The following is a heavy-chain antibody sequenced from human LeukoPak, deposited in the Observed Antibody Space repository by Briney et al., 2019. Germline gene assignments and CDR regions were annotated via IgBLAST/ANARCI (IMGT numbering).Heavy chain of an antibody. Sequence: PGRSLRLSCAASGFTFSTSAMNWVRQVPGKGLEWVSSINSYSSHIYYAASVRGRFTVSRDNARNSVFLQMNSLTAEDTAVYYCARDPERYLRTGKFDYWGQGTLVTVSS. D-gene: IGHD5/OR15-5a*01. J-gene: IGHJ4*02. CDR1: GFTFSTSA. CDR3: ARDPERYLRTGKFDY. V-gene: IGHV3-21*01. CDR2: INSYSSHI.